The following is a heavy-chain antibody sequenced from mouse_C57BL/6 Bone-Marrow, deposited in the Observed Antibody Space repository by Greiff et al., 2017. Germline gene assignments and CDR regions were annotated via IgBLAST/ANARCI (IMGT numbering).Heavy chain of an antibody. Sequence: VQGVESGSELVKPGASVKISCKASGYTFTDYYINWVKQRPGQGLEWIGWISPGSGNTKYNEKFKGKATLTVDTSSSTAYMQLSSLTSEDSAVYFCARGREFAYWGQGTLVTVSA. V-gene: IGHV1-84*01. CDR1: GYTFTDYY. CDR3: ARGREFAY. CDR2: ISPGSGNT. J-gene: IGHJ3*01.